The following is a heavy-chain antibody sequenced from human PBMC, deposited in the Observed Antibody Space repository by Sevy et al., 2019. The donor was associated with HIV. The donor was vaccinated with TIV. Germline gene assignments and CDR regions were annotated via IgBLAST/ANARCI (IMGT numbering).Heavy chain of an antibody. Sequence: ASVKVSCKTTGYIFTDYNIHWVRQAPGQGLEWMGLINPDNGDTIYVLTFRGRVSVTTDTSVGTAYMELSGLTSDDTAVYYCVREITTAATTLLSFDIWGQGTMVTVSS. J-gene: IGHJ3*02. CDR3: VREITTAATTLLSFDI. D-gene: IGHD6-13*01. CDR2: INPDNGDT. CDR1: GYIFTDYN. V-gene: IGHV1-2*06.